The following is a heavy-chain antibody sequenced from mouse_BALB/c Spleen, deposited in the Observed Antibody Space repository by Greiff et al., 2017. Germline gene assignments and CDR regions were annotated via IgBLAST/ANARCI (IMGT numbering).Heavy chain of an antibody. V-gene: IGHV1S29*02. Sequence: EVKLLESGPELVKPGASVKISCKASGYTFTDYNMHWVKQIHGKSLEWIGYIYPYNGGTGYNQKFKSKATLTVDNSSSTAYMELRSLTSEDSAVYYCARDYGLYYYAMDYWGQGTSVTVSS. D-gene: IGHD1-2*01. CDR2: IYPYNGGT. CDR1: GYTFTDYN. J-gene: IGHJ4*01. CDR3: ARDYGLYYYAMDY.